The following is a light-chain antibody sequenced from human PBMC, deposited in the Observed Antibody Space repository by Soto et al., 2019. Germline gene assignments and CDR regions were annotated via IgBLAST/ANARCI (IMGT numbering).Light chain of an antibody. CDR3: QQYGSSRT. J-gene: IGKJ4*01. Sequence: EIVLTQSPGTLSLSPGERATLSCRASQSVSSSYLAWYQQKPGQAPRLLIYGASSRATGIPDRFSGSGSGTDFTLTISRLEPEDFAVYYCQQYGSSRTFGGGTKGEIK. CDR1: QSVSSSY. V-gene: IGKV3-20*01. CDR2: GAS.